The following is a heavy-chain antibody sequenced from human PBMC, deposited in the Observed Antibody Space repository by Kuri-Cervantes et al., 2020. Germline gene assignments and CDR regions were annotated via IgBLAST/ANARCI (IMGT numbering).Heavy chain of an antibody. J-gene: IGHJ4*02. Sequence: GGSLRLSCAASGFTFSSYSMNWVRQAPGKGLEWVSSISSSSSYIYYADSVKGRFTISRDNAKNSLFLQMNSLRAEDTAVYYCARAYCNTGSCSITGAAGYWGQGTLVTVSS. D-gene: IGHD2-15*01. CDR2: ISSSSSYI. CDR3: ARAYCNTGSCSITGAAGY. CDR1: GFTFSSYS. V-gene: IGHV3-21*01.